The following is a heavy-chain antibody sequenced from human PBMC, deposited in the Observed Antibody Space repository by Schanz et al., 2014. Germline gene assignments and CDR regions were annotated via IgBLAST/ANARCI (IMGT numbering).Heavy chain of an antibody. CDR2: IKEDGSKK. CDR3: ARVPRRVTTRGGGSRYYFDY. V-gene: IGHV3-7*01. J-gene: IGHJ4*02. Sequence: EVQLVESGGGLVKPGGSLRLSCAASGFTFTGHWMSWVRQAPGKGLEWVANIKEDGSKKYYVDSVRGRFTISRDNAKNSLYLQLNSLRAEDTAVYYCARVPRRVTTRGGGSRYYFDYWGQGTLVTVSS. D-gene: IGHD4-17*01. CDR1: GFTFTGHW.